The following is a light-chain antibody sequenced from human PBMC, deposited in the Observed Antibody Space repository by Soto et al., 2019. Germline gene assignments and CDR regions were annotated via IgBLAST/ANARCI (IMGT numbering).Light chain of an antibody. CDR2: DAS. CDR1: QDISNF. Sequence: DIQMTQSPSSLSASVGDRVTITCQASQDISNFLNWYQQKPGKGPKLLIYDASNLETGVPSRFSGSGSGTHFTFTINGLQPEDVATYYCQQFHTLFTFGPGTRVDFK. CDR3: QQFHTLFT. J-gene: IGKJ3*01. V-gene: IGKV1-33*01.